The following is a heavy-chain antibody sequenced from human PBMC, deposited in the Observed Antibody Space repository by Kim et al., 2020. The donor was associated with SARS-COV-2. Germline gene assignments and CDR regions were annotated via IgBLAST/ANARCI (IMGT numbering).Heavy chain of an antibody. CDR3: AKSVPTSPRGDRLVWFDP. V-gene: IGHV3-23*01. D-gene: IGHD2-21*01. Sequence: GGSLRLSCAASGFTFSSYAMSWVRQAPGKGLEWVSAISGSGGSTYYADSVKGRFTISRDNSKNTLYLQMNSLRAEDTAVYYCAKSVPTSPRGDRLVWFDPWGQGTLVTVSS. CDR1: GFTFSSYA. CDR2: ISGSGGST. J-gene: IGHJ5*02.